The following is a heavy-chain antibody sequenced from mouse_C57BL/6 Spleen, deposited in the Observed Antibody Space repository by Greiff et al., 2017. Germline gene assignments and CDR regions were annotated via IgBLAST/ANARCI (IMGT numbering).Heavy chain of an antibody. J-gene: IGHJ2*01. CDR2: IDPENGDT. CDR1: GFNIKDDY. V-gene: IGHV14-4*01. D-gene: IGHD2-1*01. CDR3: TTGYYGNYRD. Sequence: VQLQQSGAELVRPGASVKLSCTASGFNIKDDYMHWVKQRPEQGLEWIGWIDPENGDTEYASKFQGKATITADTSSNTAYLQLSSLTSEDTAVYYCTTGYYGNYRDWGQGTTLTVSS.